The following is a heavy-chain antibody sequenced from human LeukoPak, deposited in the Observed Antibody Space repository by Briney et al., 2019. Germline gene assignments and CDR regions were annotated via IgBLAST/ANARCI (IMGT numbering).Heavy chain of an antibody. CDR2: ISGSGAST. CDR1: GFTFSSFA. V-gene: IGHV3-23*01. Sequence: GGSLRLSCAASGFTFSSFAKSWVRQAPGKGLEWVSGISGSGASTYYADSVKGRFTISRDNSQNTLYLQMNSLRAEDTAIYYCAKARAGDITAAFNYWGQGTLVTVSS. J-gene: IGHJ4*02. D-gene: IGHD6-13*01. CDR3: AKARAGDITAAFNY.